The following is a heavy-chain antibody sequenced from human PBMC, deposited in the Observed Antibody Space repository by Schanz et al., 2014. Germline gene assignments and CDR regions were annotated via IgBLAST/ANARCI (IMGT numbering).Heavy chain of an antibody. CDR1: GGTFSSDT. D-gene: IGHD3-22*01. V-gene: IGHV1-69*08. CDR2: IVPIAGIT. Sequence: QVHLVQSWAEVKKPGSSVKVSCKASGGTFSSDTFSWVRQAPGQGLEWMGRIVPIAGITNYAQRFQGRVTITADKSSDTAYMELSSLRSEDTAVYYCAREVGLYDRGWFDPWGQGTLVTVSS. CDR3: AREVGLYDRGWFDP. J-gene: IGHJ5*02.